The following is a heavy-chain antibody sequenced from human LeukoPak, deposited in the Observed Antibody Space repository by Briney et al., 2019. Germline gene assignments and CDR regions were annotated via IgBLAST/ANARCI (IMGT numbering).Heavy chain of an antibody. J-gene: IGHJ6*02. CDR2: IRSKAHSYAT. V-gene: IGHV3-73*01. CDR1: GFAFSGSGLTFSGSA. CDR3: TRLPGMDV. Sequence: PGGSLRLSCAASGFAFSGSGLTFSGSAMHWVRQASGKGLEWVGRIRSKAHSYATTYAASVKGRFTISRDDSKNTAYLQMNSLKTEDTAVYYCTRLPGMDVWGQGTTVTVSS.